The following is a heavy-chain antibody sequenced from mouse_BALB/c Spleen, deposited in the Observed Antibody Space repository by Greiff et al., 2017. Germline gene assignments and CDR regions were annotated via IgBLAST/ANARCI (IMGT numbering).Heavy chain of an antibody. J-gene: IGHJ3*01. Sequence: EVKLVESGPGLVKPSQSLSLTCSVTGYSITSGYYWNWIRQFPGNKLEWMGYISYDGSNNYNPSLKNRISITRDTSKNQFFLKLNSVTTEDTATYYCARNDYVFWGQGTLVTVSA. V-gene: IGHV3-6*02. CDR1: GYSITSGYY. CDR2: ISYDGSN. D-gene: IGHD2-4*01. CDR3: ARNDYVF.